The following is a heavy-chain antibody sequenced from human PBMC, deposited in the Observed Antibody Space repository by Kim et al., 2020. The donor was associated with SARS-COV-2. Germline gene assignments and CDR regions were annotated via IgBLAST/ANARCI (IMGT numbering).Heavy chain of an antibody. J-gene: IGHJ4*02. Sequence: GGSLRLSCAASGFTFSSYEMNWVRQAPGKGLEWVSYISSSGSTIYYADSVKGRFTISRDNAKNSLYLQMNSLRAEDTAVYYCARVTGYDSSGYYFAYWGQGILVTVSS. CDR2: ISSSGSTI. D-gene: IGHD3-22*01. CDR3: ARVTGYDSSGYYFAY. V-gene: IGHV3-48*03. CDR1: GFTFSSYE.